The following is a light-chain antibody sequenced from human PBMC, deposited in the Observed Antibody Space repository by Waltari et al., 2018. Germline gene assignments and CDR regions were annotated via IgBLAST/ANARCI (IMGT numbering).Light chain of an antibody. J-gene: IGLJ2*01. CDR3: ATWDNSLSEVV. CDR2: DNN. CDR1: ISNIGTSY. Sequence: QSVLTQPPSVSAAPGQKVTISCSGSISNIGTSYVSWYHQVPGAAPKLLIYDNNKRPSGIPDRFSASKSGTSATLGITGLQIGDEADYYCATWDNSLSEVVFGGGTKLTVL. V-gene: IGLV1-51*01.